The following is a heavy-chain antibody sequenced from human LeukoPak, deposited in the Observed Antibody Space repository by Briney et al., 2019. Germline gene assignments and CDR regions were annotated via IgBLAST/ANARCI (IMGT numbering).Heavy chain of an antibody. J-gene: IGHJ3*02. V-gene: IGHV4-39*01. CDR2: IYYSGSP. Sequence: PPETPCLTCTVSGGSLSGGSFYWGWIRQPPGKGLEWIGSIYYSGSPYYNPSLKSRVAISVDTSKNQFTLKLSSVTAADTAVYYCARSPTSHQLVGDGTFDIWGQGPVAIVPS. CDR3: ARSPTSHQLVGDGTFDI. D-gene: IGHD6-6*01. CDR1: GGSLSGGSFY.